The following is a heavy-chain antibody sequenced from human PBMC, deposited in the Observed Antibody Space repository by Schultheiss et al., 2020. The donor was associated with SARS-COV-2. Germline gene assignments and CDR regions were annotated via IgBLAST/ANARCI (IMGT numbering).Heavy chain of an antibody. Sequence: GGSLRLSCAASGFTFSSYAMHWVRQAPGKGLEWVAVISYDGSNKYYADSVKGRFTISRDNSKNTLYLQMNSLRAEDTAVYYCAKTVLRFLEPFDYWGQGTLVTVSS. CDR3: AKTVLRFLEPFDY. D-gene: IGHD3-3*01. V-gene: IGHV3-30*04. CDR2: ISYDGSNK. J-gene: IGHJ4*02. CDR1: GFTFSSYA.